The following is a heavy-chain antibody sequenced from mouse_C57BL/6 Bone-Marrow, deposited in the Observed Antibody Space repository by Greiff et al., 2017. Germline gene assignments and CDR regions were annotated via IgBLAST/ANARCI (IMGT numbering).Heavy chain of an antibody. D-gene: IGHD2-4*01. V-gene: IGHV1-69*01. CDR2: IDPSDSYT. CDR3: ARDYYYDMYY. J-gene: IGHJ4*01. CDR1: GYTFTSYW. Sequence: VQLQQPGAELVMPGASVKLSCKASGYTFTSYWMHWVKQRPGQGLEWIGEIDPSDSYTNYNQKFKGKSTLTVDKSSSTAYMQLSSLTAEDSASYYCARDYYYDMYYGGRGHSVPV.